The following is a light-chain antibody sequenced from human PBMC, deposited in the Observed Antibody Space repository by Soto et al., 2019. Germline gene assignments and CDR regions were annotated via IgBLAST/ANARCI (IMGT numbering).Light chain of an antibody. V-gene: IGKV1-9*01. CDR3: QHLNTYPRT. J-gene: IGKJ2*01. Sequence: DIQLTQSPSFLSASVGDRVTITCRASQGISSYLAWYQQPPGKAPKLLIYGASTLQRGVSSRFSGSGSGTEFTLTISSLQPEDFATYYCQHLNTYPRTFAQGTKLEVK. CDR1: QGISSY. CDR2: GAS.